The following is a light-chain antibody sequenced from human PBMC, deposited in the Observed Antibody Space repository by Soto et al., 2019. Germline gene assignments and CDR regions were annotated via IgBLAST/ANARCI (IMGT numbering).Light chain of an antibody. Sequence: DIQMTQSPSSVSASVGDRVTITCRASQAISTWLAWYQQKPGKAPKLLIYAASNLQTGVPSMFSGSGSRTDVTLNSSSLQPEDFATNECQQDKSFPRTCGQVTKGKIK. CDR1: QAISTW. V-gene: IGKV1D-12*01. CDR3: QQDKSFPRT. CDR2: AAS. J-gene: IGKJ1*01.